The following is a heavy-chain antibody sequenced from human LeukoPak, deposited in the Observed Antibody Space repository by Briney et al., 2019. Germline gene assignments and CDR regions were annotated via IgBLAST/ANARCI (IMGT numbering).Heavy chain of an antibody. CDR3: ARGLMIRGVADY. V-gene: IGHV3-53*05. CDR2: IYSGGRT. Sequence: GGSLRLSCAVSGFTVNSNYMNWVRQAPGKGLEWVSVIYSGGRTYYADSVKGRFTISRDESKNTLFLQMNSLRVEDTAVYSCARGLMIRGVADYWGQGTLVIVSS. CDR1: GFTVNSNY. D-gene: IGHD3-10*01. J-gene: IGHJ4*02.